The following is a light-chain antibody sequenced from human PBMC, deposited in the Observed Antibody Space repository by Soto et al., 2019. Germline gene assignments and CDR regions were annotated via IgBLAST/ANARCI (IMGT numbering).Light chain of an antibody. CDR3: QTWGSGIVL. Sequence: QLMLTQSPSASASLGASVKLTCTLSSGHSSYAIAWHQQQPEKGPRYLMKLSSDGSHSKGDGIPDRFSGSSSGAERYLTISSLQAEDEGDYYCQTWGSGIVLFGGGTKLTVL. V-gene: IGLV4-69*01. CDR1: SGHSSYA. CDR2: LSSDGSH. J-gene: IGLJ2*01.